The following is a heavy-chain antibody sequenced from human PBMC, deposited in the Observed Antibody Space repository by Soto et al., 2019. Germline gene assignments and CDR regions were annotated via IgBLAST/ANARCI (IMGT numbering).Heavy chain of an antibody. V-gene: IGHV5-51*01. CDR2: IYPGDSDT. J-gene: IGHJ6*02. CDR3: ARYPTLTDYFFHGMDV. Sequence: GESLKISCKGSGYTFTNYWIVWVRQIPGKGLEWMGIIYPGDSDTRYSPSFQGQVTISADRSISTAYLQWSSLKASDTGMYYCARYPTLTDYFFHGMDVWGQGTTVTVS. CDR1: GYTFTNYW. D-gene: IGHD4-17*01.